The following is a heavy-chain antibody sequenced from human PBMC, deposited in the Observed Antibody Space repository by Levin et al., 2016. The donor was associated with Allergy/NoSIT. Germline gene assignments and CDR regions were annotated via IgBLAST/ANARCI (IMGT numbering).Heavy chain of an antibody. D-gene: IGHD3-3*01. CDR3: AKTEDFWRGPSDYFDY. CDR1: GFTFSSYA. Sequence: GGSLRLSCAASGFTFSSYAMSWVRQAPGKGLEWVSAISGSGGTTYYADSVKGRFTISRDNSKNTLYLQMNSLRAEDTAVYYCAKTEDFWRGPSDYFDYWGQGTLVTVSS. CDR2: ISGSGGTT. V-gene: IGHV3-23*01. J-gene: IGHJ4*02.